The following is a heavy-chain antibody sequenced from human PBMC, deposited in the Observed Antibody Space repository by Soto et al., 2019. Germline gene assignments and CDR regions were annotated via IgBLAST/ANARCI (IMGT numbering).Heavy chain of an antibody. V-gene: IGHV4-30-2*01. CDR3: ASSHAGAHITAAVH. CDR1: GGSISSGGYS. J-gene: IGHJ4*02. D-gene: IGHD6-13*01. Sequence: QLQLQESGSGLVKPSQTLSLTCAVSGGSISSGGYSWSWIRQPPGKGLEWIGYIYHSGSTYYNPSLESRVTIAVDRSKNQCSLKLSSVTAADTAVYYCASSHAGAHITAAVHWGQGTLVTVSS. CDR2: IYHSGST.